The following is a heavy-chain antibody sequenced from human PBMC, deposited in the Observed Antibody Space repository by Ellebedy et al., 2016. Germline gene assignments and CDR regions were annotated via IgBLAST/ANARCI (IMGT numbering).Heavy chain of an antibody. V-gene: IGHV3-74*01. CDR2: IRGDGSDA. J-gene: IGHJ4*02. Sequence: GGSLRLSXAASGFTFSSYWMHWVRQAPGKGLVWVSRIRGDGSDASYADSVKGRFTISRDNAKNTLYLQMNNLGVEDTAVYYCSRYWTVTSGDYWGQGTLVTVSS. CDR1: GFTFSSYW. CDR3: SRYWTVTSGDY. D-gene: IGHD4-17*01.